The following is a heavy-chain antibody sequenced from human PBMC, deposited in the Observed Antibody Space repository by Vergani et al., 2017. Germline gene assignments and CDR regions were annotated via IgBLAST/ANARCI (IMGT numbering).Heavy chain of an antibody. Sequence: EVQLVQSGAEVKKPGESLKISCRGVGYSFSSSWIGWVRQRPGKGLEWMGIIFPDDSDTRYSPSFQGQVTVSADKSISTVYLQWNSLKASDTAMYYCASRRTLQREFDIWGQGTQVTVS. CDR1: GYSFSSSW. D-gene: IGHD5-24*01. CDR2: IFPDDSDT. J-gene: IGHJ4*02. CDR3: ASRRTLQREFDI. V-gene: IGHV5-51*01.